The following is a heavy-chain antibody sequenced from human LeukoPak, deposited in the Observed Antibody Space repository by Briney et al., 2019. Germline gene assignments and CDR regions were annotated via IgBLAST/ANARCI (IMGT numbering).Heavy chain of an antibody. D-gene: IGHD3-16*01. CDR2: ISTSGSII. V-gene: IGHV3-48*03. CDR1: GFTFGSYE. Sequence: GGSLTLSCEASGFTFGSYEMTWVRQAPGKGLEWLSYISTSGSIIVYADSVRGRFTVSRDNAKNSLYLQMNSLRAEDTAVYYCARDFLGVWAYYYYMDVWGKGTTVTVSS. J-gene: IGHJ6*03. CDR3: ARDFLGVWAYYYYMDV.